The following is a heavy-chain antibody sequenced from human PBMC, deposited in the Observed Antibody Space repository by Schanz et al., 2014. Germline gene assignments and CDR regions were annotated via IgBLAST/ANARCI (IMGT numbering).Heavy chain of an antibody. CDR1: GFTVSNSY. J-gene: IGHJ4*02. V-gene: IGHV3-74*02. CDR3: AMGGYQLHH. Sequence: VQLVECGGGLVQPGGSLRLSCAASGFTVSNSYIHWVRQAPGKGLVWVSHINSDGTTTTYADSVKGRFTISRDNAENTLYLQMNSLRVEDTAVYYCAMGGYQLHHWGQGTLVTVSS. CDR2: INSDGTTT. D-gene: IGHD1-7*01.